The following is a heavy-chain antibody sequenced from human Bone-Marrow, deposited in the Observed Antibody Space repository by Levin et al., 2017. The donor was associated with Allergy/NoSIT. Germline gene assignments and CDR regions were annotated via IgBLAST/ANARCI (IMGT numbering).Heavy chain of an antibody. Sequence: AGGSLRLSCAASGFTFSSYAMSWVRQAPGKGLEWVSAISGSGGSTYYADSVKGRFTISRDNSKNTLYLQMNSLRAEDTAVYYCAKAARELRYASSADYWGQGTLVTVSS. CDR3: AKAARELRYASSADY. D-gene: IGHD1-26*01. CDR2: ISGSGGST. CDR1: GFTFSSYA. V-gene: IGHV3-23*01. J-gene: IGHJ4*02.